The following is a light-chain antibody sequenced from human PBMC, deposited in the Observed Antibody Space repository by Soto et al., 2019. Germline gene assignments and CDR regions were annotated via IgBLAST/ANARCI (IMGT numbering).Light chain of an antibody. J-gene: IGKJ2*01. CDR1: ESVSSSY. CDR3: QQYSASPRT. CDR2: GAS. Sequence: ENVLTQFPGTLSLSPGETATLSCWASESVSSSYLAWYQQRPGQPPRLLIYGASSRATGIPDRFSGSGAGTDFTLTISRLEPEDCAMYYCQQYSASPRTCGQGTRLEIK. V-gene: IGKV3-20*01.